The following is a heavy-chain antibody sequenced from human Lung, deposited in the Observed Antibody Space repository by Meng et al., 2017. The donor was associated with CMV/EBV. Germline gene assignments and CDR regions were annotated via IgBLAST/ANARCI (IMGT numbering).Heavy chain of an antibody. Sequence: GGSLRLSCAASGFTFSSYRINWVRQAPGKGLEWVASISSTSAYIYYAESVEGRFIISRDNAKSSLYLTMDNLAVEDTAVYYCATGATLDYWGQGTLVTGS. CDR3: ATGATLDY. D-gene: IGHD3-10*01. CDR1: GFTFSSYR. J-gene: IGHJ4*02. CDR2: ISSTSAYI. V-gene: IGHV3-21*01.